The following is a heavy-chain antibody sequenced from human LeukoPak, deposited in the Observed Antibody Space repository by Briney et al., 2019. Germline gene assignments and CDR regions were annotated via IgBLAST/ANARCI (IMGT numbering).Heavy chain of an antibody. V-gene: IGHV1-2*02. Sequence: WASVKVSCKASGYTFTGYYMHWVRQAPGQGLEWMGWINPNSGGTNYAQKFQGRVTMTRDTSISTAYMELSRLRSDDTAVYYCARRYCSSTSCKLRGWFDPWGQGTLVTVSS. CDR1: GYTFTGYY. J-gene: IGHJ5*02. D-gene: IGHD2-2*01. CDR2: INPNSGGT. CDR3: ARRYCSSTSCKLRGWFDP.